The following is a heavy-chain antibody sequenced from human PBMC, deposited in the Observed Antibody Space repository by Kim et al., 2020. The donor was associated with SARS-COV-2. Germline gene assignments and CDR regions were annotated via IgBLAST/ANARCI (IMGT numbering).Heavy chain of an antibody. CDR2: T. D-gene: IGHD2-21*02. J-gene: IGHJ4*02. V-gene: IGHV4-30-2*01. Sequence: TYYDPALRSRGTISVYRSQNQFYLKLSSVTAADTAVYYCARGPLGDPCDYWGQGTLVTVSS. CDR3: ARGPLGDPCDY.